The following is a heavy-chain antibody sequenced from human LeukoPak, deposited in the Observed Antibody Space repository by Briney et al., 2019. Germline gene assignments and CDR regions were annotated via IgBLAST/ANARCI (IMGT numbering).Heavy chain of an antibody. CDR1: GGSISSSNFY. Sequence: PSETLSLTCTVSGGSISSSNFYWGWIRQPPGKGLEWIGSIYYSGSTYYNPSLKSRVSISVDTSKNQFSLKLSSVTAADTAVYFCASLDYYYYYMDVWGKGTTVTVSS. CDR3: ASLDYYYYYMDV. CDR2: IYYSGST. V-gene: IGHV4-39*07. J-gene: IGHJ6*03.